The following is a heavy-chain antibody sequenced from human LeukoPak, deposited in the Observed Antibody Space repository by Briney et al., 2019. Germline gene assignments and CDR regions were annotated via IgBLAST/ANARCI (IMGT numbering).Heavy chain of an antibody. CDR2: IYYTGST. D-gene: IGHD3-22*01. J-gene: IGHJ4*02. V-gene: IGHV4-59*01. CDR3: AGWYDSSAYG. Sequence: SETLSLTCTVSGGSISTYYWSWIRQPPGKGLEWIGYIYYTGSTNYSPSLKSRVTMSVDTSKNQFSLKLRSVTAADTAVYYCAGWYDSSAYGWGQGTLVTVSS. CDR1: GGSISTYY.